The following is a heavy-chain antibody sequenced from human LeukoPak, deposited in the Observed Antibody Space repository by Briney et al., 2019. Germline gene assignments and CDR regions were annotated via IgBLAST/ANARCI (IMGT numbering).Heavy chain of an antibody. D-gene: IGHD4-23*01. CDR1: GGSISSSSYY. V-gene: IGHV4-39*01. CDR2: IYYSGST. J-gene: IGHJ1*01. Sequence: PSETLSLTCTVSGGSISSSSYYWGWIRQPPGKGLEWIGSIYYSGSTYYNPSLKSRVTISVDTSKNQFSLKLSSVTAADTAVYYCARYDYGGTRDYFQHWGQGTLVTVSS. CDR3: ARYDYGGTRDYFQH.